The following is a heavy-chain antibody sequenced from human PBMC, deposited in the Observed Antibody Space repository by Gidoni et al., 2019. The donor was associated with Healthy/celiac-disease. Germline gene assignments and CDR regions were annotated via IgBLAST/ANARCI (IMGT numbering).Heavy chain of an antibody. J-gene: IGHJ5*02. D-gene: IGHD2-8*02. Sequence: EVQLVQSGAEVKTPGESLRISCTGSVYSFTRYWISWVRQLPGKGLEWMGRIAPSDSYTNDSQSFQGHVTSSADKSISTAYLQWSSLKAADTAMYYCASWHCTGGVCRGWFDPWGQGTLVTVSS. CDR1: VYSFTRYW. CDR3: ASWHCTGGVCRGWFDP. CDR2: IAPSDSYT. V-gene: IGHV5-10-1*01.